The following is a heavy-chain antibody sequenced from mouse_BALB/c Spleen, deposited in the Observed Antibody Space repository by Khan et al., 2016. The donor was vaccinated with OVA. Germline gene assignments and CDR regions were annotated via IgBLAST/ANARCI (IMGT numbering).Heavy chain of an antibody. CDR3: AIYHGYFDV. V-gene: IGHV1-18*01. D-gene: IGHD1-1*01. CDR1: GYSFTGYY. J-gene: IGHJ1*01. CDR2: VNPNNGGT. Sequence: EVQLQQSGPDLVKPGASVKISCKASGYSFTGYYIHWVKQSHGKSLEWIGRVNPNNGGTNSNQKFKGKAILTVDKSSNTAYMELRSLTSDDSAVYSCAIYHGYFDVWGAGTTVTVSS.